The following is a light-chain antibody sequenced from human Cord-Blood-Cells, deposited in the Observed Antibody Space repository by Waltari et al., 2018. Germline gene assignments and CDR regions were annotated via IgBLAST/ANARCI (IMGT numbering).Light chain of an antibody. V-gene: IGLV2-11*01. J-gene: IGLJ3*02. CDR2: EVS. CDR3: CSYAGSYTLV. CDR1: SSDVGGYNY. Sequence: QFALTQPRSVSGSPGQSVTISCTGTSSDVGGYNYVSWYQQHPGKAPKLMIYEVSKRPSGVPDRFSGAKSGNTASLTSSGLQAEDEADYYCCSYAGSYTLVFGGGTKLTVL.